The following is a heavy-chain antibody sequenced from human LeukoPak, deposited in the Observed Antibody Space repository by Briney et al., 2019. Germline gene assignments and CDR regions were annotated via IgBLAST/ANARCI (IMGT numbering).Heavy chain of an antibody. V-gene: IGHV4-4*07. CDR1: SEFFSGYY. CDR3: ARESGTRNDVGDY. Sequence: PSETLSLTCGVSSEFFSGYYWGWIRQPAGKGLEWIGRIYTSGSTNYNPSLKSRVTMSVDTSKNQFSLKLSSVTAADTAVYYCARESGTRNDVGDYWGQGTLATVSS. J-gene: IGHJ4*02. D-gene: IGHD1-1*01. CDR2: IYTSGST.